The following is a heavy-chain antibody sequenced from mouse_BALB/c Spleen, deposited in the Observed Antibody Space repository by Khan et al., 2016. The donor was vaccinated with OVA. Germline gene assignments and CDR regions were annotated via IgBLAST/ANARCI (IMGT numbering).Heavy chain of an antibody. J-gene: IGHJ3*01. CDR1: GFTFSTYG. Sequence: EVELVESGGDLVKPGGSLKLSCAASGFTFSTYGMSWVRQTPDKRLEWVATVSSGGHYTYYPATVKGRFTISRDNAKNTLYLQMSSLTSEDTAMFYCARLAYYYDSKGFAYWGQGTLVTVSA. CDR2: VSSGGHYT. V-gene: IGHV5-6*01. D-gene: IGHD1-1*01. CDR3: ARLAYYYDSKGFAY.